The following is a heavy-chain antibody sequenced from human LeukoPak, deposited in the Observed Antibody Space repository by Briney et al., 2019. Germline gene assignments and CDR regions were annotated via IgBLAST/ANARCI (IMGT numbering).Heavy chain of an antibody. CDR3: AKKSRGSGSYYGDY. CDR1: GFTFSSYA. D-gene: IGHD3-10*01. V-gene: IGHV3-23*01. CDR2: ISGSGDST. J-gene: IGHJ4*02. Sequence: GGSLRLSCAASGFTFSSYAISWVRQAPGKGLEWVSAISGSGDSTFYADSVKGRFTISRDNSKNTLYLQMNSLRAEDTAVYYCAKKSRGSGSYYGDYWGQGIPVTVSS.